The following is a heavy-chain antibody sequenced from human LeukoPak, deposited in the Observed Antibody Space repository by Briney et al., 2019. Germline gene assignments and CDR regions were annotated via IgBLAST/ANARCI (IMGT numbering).Heavy chain of an antibody. Sequence: SVKVSCKASGGTFSSYAISWVRQAPGQGLEWMGRIIPILGIANYAQKFQGRVTITADKSTSTAYTELSSLRSEDAAVYYCARERGATRHIDYWGQGTLVTVSS. CDR2: IIPILGIA. CDR1: GGTFSSYA. CDR3: ARERGATRHIDY. V-gene: IGHV1-69*04. J-gene: IGHJ4*02. D-gene: IGHD5-12*01.